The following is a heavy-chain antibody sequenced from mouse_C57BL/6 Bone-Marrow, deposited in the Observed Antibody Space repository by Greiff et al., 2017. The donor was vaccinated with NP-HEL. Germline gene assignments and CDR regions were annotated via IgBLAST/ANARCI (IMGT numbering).Heavy chain of an antibody. Sequence: QVQLKQPGAELVMPGASVKLSCKASGYTFTSYWMHWVKQRPGQGLEWIGEIDPSDSYTNYNQKFKGKSTLTVDKSSSTAYMQLSSLTSEDSAVYYCARADGYYDFDVWGTGTTVTVSS. CDR2: IDPSDSYT. V-gene: IGHV1-69*01. J-gene: IGHJ1*03. D-gene: IGHD2-3*01. CDR1: GYTFTSYW. CDR3: ARADGYYDFDV.